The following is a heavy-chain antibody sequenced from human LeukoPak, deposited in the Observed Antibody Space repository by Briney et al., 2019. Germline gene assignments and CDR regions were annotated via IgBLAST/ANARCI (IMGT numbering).Heavy chain of an antibody. Sequence: SETLSLTCTVSGGSISSYYWSWIRQPPGKGLEWIGYIYYSGSTNYNPSLKSRVTISVDTSKNQFSLKLSSVTAADTAVYYCARGGEGATGYYYYGMDVWGQGTTVTVSS. CDR2: IYYSGST. J-gene: IGHJ6*02. D-gene: IGHD1-26*01. CDR3: ARGGEGATGYYYYGMDV. V-gene: IGHV4-59*01. CDR1: GGSISSYY.